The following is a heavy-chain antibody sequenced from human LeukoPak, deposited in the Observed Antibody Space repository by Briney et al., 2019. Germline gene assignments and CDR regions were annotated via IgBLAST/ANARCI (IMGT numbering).Heavy chain of an antibody. Sequence: PSETLSLTFPVYGGSFSAYYWSWLRQPPGKGLDWIGEINHSGSTKYNPPLKSRVTISVDTSKNQFSRKLSSYCARGGLGDSSSWYGFFNYGGRGTRVSVST. V-gene: IGHV4-34*01. CDR3: SWYGFFNY. D-gene: IGHD6-13*01. J-gene: IGHJ4*02. CDR1: GGSFSAYY. CDR2: INHSGST.